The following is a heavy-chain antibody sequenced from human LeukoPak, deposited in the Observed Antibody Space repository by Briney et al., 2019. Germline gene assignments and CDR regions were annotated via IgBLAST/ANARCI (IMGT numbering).Heavy chain of an antibody. Sequence: SETLSLTCAVYGGSFSGYYWSWIRQPPGKGLEWIGENNHSGSTNYNPSLKSRVTISVDTSKNQFSLKLSSVTAADTAVYYCARNLLYYYDSSGYYEEDYFDYWGQGTLVTVSS. CDR2: NNHSGST. CDR3: ARNLLYYYDSSGYYEEDYFDY. J-gene: IGHJ4*02. CDR1: GGSFSGYY. V-gene: IGHV4-34*01. D-gene: IGHD3-22*01.